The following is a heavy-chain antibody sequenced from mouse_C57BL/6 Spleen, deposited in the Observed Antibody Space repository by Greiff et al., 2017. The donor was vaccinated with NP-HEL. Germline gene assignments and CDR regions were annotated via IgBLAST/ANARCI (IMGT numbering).Heavy chain of an antibody. J-gene: IGHJ2*01. Sequence: QVQLQQSGAELVKPGASVKMSCKASGYTFTSYWITWVKQRPGQGLEWIGDIYPGSGSTNYNEKFKSKATLTVDPSSSTAYMQLSSLTSEDSAVYYCARTGFDGYYDYFDYWGQGTTLTVSS. V-gene: IGHV1-55*01. D-gene: IGHD2-3*01. CDR1: GYTFTSYW. CDR3: ARTGFDGYYDYFDY. CDR2: IYPGSGST.